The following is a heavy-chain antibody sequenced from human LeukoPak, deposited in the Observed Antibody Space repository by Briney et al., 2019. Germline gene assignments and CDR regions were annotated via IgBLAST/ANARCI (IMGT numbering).Heavy chain of an antibody. Sequence: PSETLSLTCTVSGGSISSSSDYWGWIRQAPGKGLEWIGSIYYSENTYYNSSLKSRVTMSVDTSKNQFSLKLSSVTAADTAVYSCARGSVRGEFDPWGQGTLVTVSS. V-gene: IGHV4-39*07. D-gene: IGHD3-10*01. CDR1: GGSISSSSDY. CDR2: IYYSENT. J-gene: IGHJ5*02. CDR3: ARGSVRGEFDP.